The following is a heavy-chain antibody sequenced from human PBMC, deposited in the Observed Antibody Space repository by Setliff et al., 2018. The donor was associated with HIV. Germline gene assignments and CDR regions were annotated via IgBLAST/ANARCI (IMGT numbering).Heavy chain of an antibody. V-gene: IGHV1-18*01. D-gene: IGHD3-10*01. J-gene: IGHJ4*02. Sequence: ASVKVSCKASGYTFTSYGISWVRQAPGQGLEWMGWISGYNGNTEYAQKFQGRVTMTTDTSTTIAYMELRSLRSDDTAVYYCARVLVRGPHWGQGTLVTVS. CDR2: ISGYNGNT. CDR1: GYTFTSYG. CDR3: ARVLVRGPH.